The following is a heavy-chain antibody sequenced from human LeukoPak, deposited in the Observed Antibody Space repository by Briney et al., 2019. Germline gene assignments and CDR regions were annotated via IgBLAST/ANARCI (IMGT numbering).Heavy chain of an antibody. CDR1: GGSFSGYY. J-gene: IGHJ4*02. Sequence: PSETLSLTCAVYGGSFSGYYWSWIRQPPGKGLEWIGSTYYGGSTYYNPSLKSRVTISVDTSKNQFSLKLTSVTAADTAVYYCARQGDTAMVTFDYWGQGTLVTVSS. V-gene: IGHV4-34*01. CDR3: ARQGDTAMVTFDY. D-gene: IGHD5-18*01. CDR2: TYYGGST.